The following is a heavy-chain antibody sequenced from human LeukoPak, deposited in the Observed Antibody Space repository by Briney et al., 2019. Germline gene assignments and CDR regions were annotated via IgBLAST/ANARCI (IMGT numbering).Heavy chain of an antibody. CDR3: AREGSSGIIPERYFDY. J-gene: IGHJ4*02. D-gene: IGHD3-22*01. Sequence: SVKVSCKASGGTFSSYAISWVRQAPGQGLEWMGGIIPIFGTANHAQKFQGRVTITADESTSTAYMELSSLRSEDTAVYYCAREGSSGIIPERYFDYWGQGTLVTVSS. CDR2: IIPIFGTA. V-gene: IGHV1-69*13. CDR1: GGTFSSYA.